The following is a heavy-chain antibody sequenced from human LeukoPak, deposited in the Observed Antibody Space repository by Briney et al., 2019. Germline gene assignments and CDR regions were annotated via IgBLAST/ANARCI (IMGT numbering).Heavy chain of an antibody. CDR1: GFTFSTYA. CDR3: AKFPVLRYFDWLSGDAFDI. Sequence: GGSLRLSCAASGFTFSTYAMSWVRQAPGKGPEWVSGISGSGDSTYYADSVKGRFTISRDNSKNTLYLQMNSLRAEDTAVYYCAKFPVLRYFDWLSGDAFDIWGQGTMVTVSS. D-gene: IGHD3-9*01. J-gene: IGHJ3*02. V-gene: IGHV3-23*01. CDR2: ISGSGDST.